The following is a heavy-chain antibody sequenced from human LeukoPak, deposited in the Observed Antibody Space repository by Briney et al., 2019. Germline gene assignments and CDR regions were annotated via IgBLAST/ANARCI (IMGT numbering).Heavy chain of an antibody. Sequence: PSETLSLTCTVSGGSITSDYWSWIRQPAGKGLEWIGRGYTSGNTNYNPSLKRRVTMSVDTSKNQFSLRLSSVTAADTAVYYCAREGGNYRSFDYWGQGTLVTVSS. CDR2: GYTSGNT. CDR3: AREGGNYRSFDY. D-gene: IGHD1-26*01. V-gene: IGHV4-4*07. J-gene: IGHJ4*02. CDR1: GGSITSDY.